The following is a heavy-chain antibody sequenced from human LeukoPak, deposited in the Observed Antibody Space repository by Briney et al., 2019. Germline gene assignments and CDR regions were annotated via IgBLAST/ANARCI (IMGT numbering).Heavy chain of an antibody. CDR3: AREEGSGCYDS. J-gene: IGHJ4*02. Sequence: VASVKVSCKASGYTFTGYYMHWVRQAPGQGLEWMGWINPNSGGTNYAQKFQGRVTMTRATSITTAYMELSRLRSDDTAVYYCAREEGSGCYDSWGQGTMLTVSS. CDR2: INPNSGGT. V-gene: IGHV1-2*02. D-gene: IGHD6-19*01. CDR1: GYTFTGYY.